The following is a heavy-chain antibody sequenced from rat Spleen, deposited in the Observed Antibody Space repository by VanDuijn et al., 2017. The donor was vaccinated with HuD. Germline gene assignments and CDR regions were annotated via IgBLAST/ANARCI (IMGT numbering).Heavy chain of an antibody. D-gene: IGHD1-4*01. CDR3: TTLPYY. V-gene: IGHV5-20*01. J-gene: IGHJ2*01. CDR1: GFTFSTFP. Sequence: EVQLVESGGGLVQPGRSLKLSCAASGFTFSTFPMAWVRQAPKKGLEWVASITYDGGSTYYRDSVKGRFTISRDNAKSSLYLQMDSLRSEDTASYYCTTLPYYWGQGVMVTVSS. CDR2: ITYDGGST.